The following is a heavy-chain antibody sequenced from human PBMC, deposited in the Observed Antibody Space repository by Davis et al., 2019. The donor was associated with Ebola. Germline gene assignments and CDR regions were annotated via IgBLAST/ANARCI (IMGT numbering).Heavy chain of an antibody. D-gene: IGHD3-10*01. V-gene: IGHV3-11*01. CDR3: AKGLYGSGNNWFDP. CDR1: GFTLNDYY. J-gene: IGHJ5*02. CDR2: ISGSGTNI. Sequence: PGESLKISCAASGFTLNDYYMSWVRQAPGKGLEWVSYISGSGTNIHYADSVKGRFTISRDNAKNTLYLQMSSLRAEDTAVYYCAKGLYGSGNNWFDPWGQGTLVTVSS.